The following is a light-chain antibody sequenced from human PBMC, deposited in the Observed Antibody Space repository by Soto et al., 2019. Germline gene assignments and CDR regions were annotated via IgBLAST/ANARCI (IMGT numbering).Light chain of an antibody. CDR1: QSISSW. CDR3: QQYNSYPIT. V-gene: IGKV1-5*01. J-gene: IGKJ5*01. Sequence: DIQMTQSPSTLSASVGDRVTITCRASQSISSWLAWYQQKPGKAPKLLIYDASSLESGVPSRFSGSGSGTELTLNISSLQPDDFATYYCQQYNSYPITFGQGTRLEIK. CDR2: DAS.